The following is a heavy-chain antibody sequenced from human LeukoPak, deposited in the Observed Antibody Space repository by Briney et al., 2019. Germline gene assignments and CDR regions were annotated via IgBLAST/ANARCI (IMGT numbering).Heavy chain of an antibody. D-gene: IGHD3-3*01. Sequence: GGSLRLSCAASGFTFSSYEMNWVRQAPGKGLEWVSYISSSGSTIYYADSVEGRSTISRDNAKNSLYLQMNSLRAEGTAVYYCARPLRGFLGFLDIWGQGTMVTVSS. CDR3: ARPLRGFLGFLDI. CDR1: GFTFSSYE. J-gene: IGHJ3*02. CDR2: ISSSGSTI. V-gene: IGHV3-48*03.